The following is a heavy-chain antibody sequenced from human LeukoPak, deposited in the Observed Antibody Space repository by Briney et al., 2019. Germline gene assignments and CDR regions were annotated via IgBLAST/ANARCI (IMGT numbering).Heavy chain of an antibody. D-gene: IGHD3-3*01. V-gene: IGHV5-51*01. Sequence: GESLKISCTGSGYSFTSYWIGWVRQMPGKGLEWMGIIYPGDSDTRYSPSFQGQVTISADKSISTAYLQWSSLKASDTAMYYCARQNYYDFWSGYSNDAFDIWGQGTMVTVSS. CDR3: ARQNYYDFWSGYSNDAFDI. J-gene: IGHJ3*02. CDR2: IYPGDSDT. CDR1: GYSFTSYW.